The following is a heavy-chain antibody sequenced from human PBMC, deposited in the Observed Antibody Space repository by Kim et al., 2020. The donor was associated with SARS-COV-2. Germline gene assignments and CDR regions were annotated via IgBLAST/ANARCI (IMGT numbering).Heavy chain of an antibody. J-gene: IGHJ4*02. CDR3: TRYSGYYFDY. CDR2: GTT. Sequence: GTTEYDGSMKARFTIQKDDSESMAYLQMNSLKPEDTAVYYCTRYSGYYFDYWGQGTLVTVSS. D-gene: IGHD5-18*01. V-gene: IGHV3-49*02.